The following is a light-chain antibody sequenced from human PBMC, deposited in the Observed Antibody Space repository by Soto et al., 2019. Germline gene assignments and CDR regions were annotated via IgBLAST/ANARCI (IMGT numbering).Light chain of an antibody. CDR2: DVD. J-gene: IGLJ2*01. Sequence: QSALTQPASVSGSPGHSITISCTGSSSDVGRYHYVSWYQHHPGKAPKLMIYDVDNRPSGVSNRFSGSKSGNTASLTISGLQAEDEADYYCNSYTSSGTYVLFGGGTKLTVL. V-gene: IGLV2-14*03. CDR3: NSYTSSGTYVL. CDR1: SSDVGRYHY.